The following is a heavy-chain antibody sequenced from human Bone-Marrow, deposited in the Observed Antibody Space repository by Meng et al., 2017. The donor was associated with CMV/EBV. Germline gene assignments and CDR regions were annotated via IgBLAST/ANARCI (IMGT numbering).Heavy chain of an antibody. D-gene: IGHD3-3*01. V-gene: IGHV3-23*01. J-gene: IGHJ4*02. CDR3: AKGARFGVTAPDY. CDR1: GFTFSTYT. Sequence: GESLKISCAASGFTFSTYTMSWVRRAPGKGLEWVSRIGGSDGITSYADSVRGRFTIARDISQNTLYLQMNSLRAEDTAVYYCAKGARFGVTAPDYCGQGTLVTVSS. CDR2: IGGSDGIT.